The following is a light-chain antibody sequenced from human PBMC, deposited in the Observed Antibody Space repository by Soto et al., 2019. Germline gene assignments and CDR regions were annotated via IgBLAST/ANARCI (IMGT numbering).Light chain of an antibody. Sequence: EIVFTQSPGTLPLSPGERATLSCRASQSVGGSRLAWYQQKPGQAPRLIIYGAYNRQTGTPDRFSGSGAGTECTLTISRLEPEDVAVDYCQQYGNSTSTFGQGTKVDIK. J-gene: IGKJ1*01. CDR1: QSVGGSR. V-gene: IGKV3-20*01. CDR2: GAY. CDR3: QQYGNSTST.